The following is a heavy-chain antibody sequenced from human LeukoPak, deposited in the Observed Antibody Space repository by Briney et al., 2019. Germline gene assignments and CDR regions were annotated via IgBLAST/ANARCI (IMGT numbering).Heavy chain of an antibody. D-gene: IGHD2-15*01. CDR2: VFDSGGT. CDR3: ARHCSGGSCYSDFDY. V-gene: IGHV4-59*01. J-gene: IGHJ4*02. Sequence: SETLSLTCTVSGGSISNYWWSWIRQPPGKGLEWIGYVFDSGGTNYNPSLKSRVTISVDTSKKQFSLKLSSVTAADTAVYYCARHCSGGSCYSDFDYWGQGTLVTVSS. CDR1: GGSISNYW.